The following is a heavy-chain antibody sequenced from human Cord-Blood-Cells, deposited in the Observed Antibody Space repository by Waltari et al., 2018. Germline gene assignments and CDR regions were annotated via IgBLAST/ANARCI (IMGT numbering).Heavy chain of an antibody. J-gene: IGHJ5*02. Sequence: LQLQESGPGLVKPSETLSLTCTVSGGSLRRSMYYCARFRTPPGKGLEWIGSIYYSGSTYYNPSLKSRVTISVDTSKNQFSLKLSSVTAADTAVYYCATHIVVVTASPNWFDPWGQGTLVTVSS. CDR1: GGSLRRSMYY. D-gene: IGHD2-21*02. V-gene: IGHV4-39*07. CDR3: ATHIVVVTASPNWFDP. CDR2: IYYSGST.